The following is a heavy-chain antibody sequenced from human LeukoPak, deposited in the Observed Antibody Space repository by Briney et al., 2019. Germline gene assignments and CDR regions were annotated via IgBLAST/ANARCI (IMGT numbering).Heavy chain of an antibody. CDR2: IYYSGST. D-gene: IGHD6-13*01. Sequence: SETLSLTCTVSGGSISSYYWSWIRQPPGKGLEWIGYIYYSGSTNYNPSLKSRVTISVDTSKNQFSLKLSSVTAADTAVYYCARAGAAAAPYYNYYYMDVWGKGTTVTVSS. J-gene: IGHJ6*03. CDR3: ARAGAAAAPYYNYYYMDV. V-gene: IGHV4-59*01. CDR1: GGSISSYY.